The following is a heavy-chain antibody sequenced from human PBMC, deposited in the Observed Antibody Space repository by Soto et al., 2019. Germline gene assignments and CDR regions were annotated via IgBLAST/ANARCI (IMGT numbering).Heavy chain of an antibody. CDR3: ARGRIDIAVAGHYHFDY. Sequence: ASVKVSCKASGYTFTSYGISWVRQAPGQGLEWMGWISAYNGNTNYAQKLQGRVTMTTDTSTSTAYMELRSLRSDDTAVYYCARGRIDIAVAGHYHFDYWGQGTLVTVSS. J-gene: IGHJ4*02. D-gene: IGHD6-19*01. V-gene: IGHV1-18*04. CDR1: GYTFTSYG. CDR2: ISAYNGNT.